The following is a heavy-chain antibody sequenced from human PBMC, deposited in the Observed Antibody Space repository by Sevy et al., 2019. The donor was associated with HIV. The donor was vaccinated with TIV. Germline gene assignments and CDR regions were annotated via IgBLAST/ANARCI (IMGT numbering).Heavy chain of an antibody. CDR2: IYYRGTT. CDR1: GGSISTGGYY. D-gene: IGHD3-10*01. V-gene: IGHV4-31*03. Sequence: SETPSLTCTVSGGSISTGGYYWSWIRQHPGKGLEWIGYIYYRGTTSYDPSLQSRVTLSVDTSKNQFSLRLSSVTAADSAVYYCASSLRDFAFDFWGQGIQVTVSS. J-gene: IGHJ4*02. CDR3: ASSLRDFAFDF.